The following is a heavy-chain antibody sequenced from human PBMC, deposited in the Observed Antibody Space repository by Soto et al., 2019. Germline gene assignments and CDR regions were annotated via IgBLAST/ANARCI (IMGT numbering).Heavy chain of an antibody. J-gene: IGHJ4*02. D-gene: IGHD3-10*01. Sequence: ASVKVSCKASGYTFTGYYMHWVRQAPGQGLEWMGWINPNSGGTNYAQKFQGWVTMTRDTSISTAYMELSRLRSDDTAVYYCARHYGSGSYDLDYWGQGTLVTVSS. V-gene: IGHV1-2*04. CDR1: GYTFTGYY. CDR3: ARHYGSGSYDLDY. CDR2: INPNSGGT.